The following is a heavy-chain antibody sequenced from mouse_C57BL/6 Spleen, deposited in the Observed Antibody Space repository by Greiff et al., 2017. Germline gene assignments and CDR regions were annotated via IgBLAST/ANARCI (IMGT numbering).Heavy chain of an antibody. CDR3: ARSNYYGSSRYFDV. J-gene: IGHJ1*03. CDR2: INPSNGGT. CDR1: GYTFTSYW. V-gene: IGHV1-53*01. D-gene: IGHD1-1*01. Sequence: QVQLQQPGTELVKPGASVKLSCKASGYTFTSYWMHWVTQRPGQGLEWIGNINPSNGGTNYNEKFKSKATLTVDKSSSTAYMQLSSLTSEDSAVYYCARSNYYGSSRYFDVWGTGTTVTVSS.